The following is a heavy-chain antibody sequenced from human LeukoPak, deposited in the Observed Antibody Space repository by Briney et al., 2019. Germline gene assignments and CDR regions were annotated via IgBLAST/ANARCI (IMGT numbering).Heavy chain of an antibody. CDR2: ISSSRRYI. CDR3: ARVAEGGSPPSDY. Sequence: GGSLRLSCAVSGFTFRSYSMNWVRQAPGKGLVWVSSISSSRRYIYYADSVKGRFTLSRDNAKNSLYLQMNSLRAEDGCVYYCARVAEGGSPPSDYWGQGTLVTVPS. CDR1: GFTFRSYS. V-gene: IGHV3-21*01. D-gene: IGHD2-15*01. J-gene: IGHJ4*02.